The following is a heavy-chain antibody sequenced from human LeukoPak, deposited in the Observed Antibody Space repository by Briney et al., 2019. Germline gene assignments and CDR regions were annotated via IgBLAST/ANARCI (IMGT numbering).Heavy chain of an antibody. CDR1: GLTVRSNY. D-gene: IGHD6-19*01. Sequence: RAGGSLRLSCAASGLTVRSNYMGWVPQAPGRGLEWVSIIYSGGNTNYADSVKGRFTISRDNSRNTLYLQMNSLRAEDTAVYYCAKVASDSSGWYHFDYWGQGTLVNVCS. CDR3: AKVASDSSGWYHFDY. J-gene: IGHJ4*02. V-gene: IGHV3-53*01. CDR2: IYSGGNT.